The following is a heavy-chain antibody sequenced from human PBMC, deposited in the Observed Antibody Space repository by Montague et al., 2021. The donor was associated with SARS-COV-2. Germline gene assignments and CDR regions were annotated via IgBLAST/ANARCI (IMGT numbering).Heavy chain of an antibody. CDR2: IYYSGST. J-gene: IGHJ4*02. CDR1: GGSISSYY. CDR3: ARGFGY. V-gene: IGHV4-59*01. Sequence: SETLSLTCTVSGGSISSYYLSWILQPPVKGLEFIGYIYYSGSTNYNPSLKSRVTISVDTSKSQFSLKLSSVTAADTAVYYCARGFGYWGQGTLVTGSS.